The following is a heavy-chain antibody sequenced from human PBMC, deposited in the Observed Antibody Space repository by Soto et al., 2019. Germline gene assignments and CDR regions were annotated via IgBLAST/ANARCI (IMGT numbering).Heavy chain of an antibody. CDR3: ASDLRIVGASGFQH. V-gene: IGHV1-69*01. J-gene: IGHJ1*01. CDR1: GGTFSNYA. Sequence: QVQLVQSGAEVKKPGSSVKVSCKASGGTFSNYAISWVRQAPGHGLEWMGGIIPIFGTVNYAQKFRGRVTITTDESTSTAYMELSSLRSEDTAVYYCASDLRIVGASGFQHWGQGTLVTVSS. D-gene: IGHD1-26*01. CDR2: IIPIFGTV.